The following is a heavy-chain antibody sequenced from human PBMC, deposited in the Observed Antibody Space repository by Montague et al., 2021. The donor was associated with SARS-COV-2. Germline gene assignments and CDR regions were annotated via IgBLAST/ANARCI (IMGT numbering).Heavy chain of an antibody. J-gene: IGHJ6*02. V-gene: IGHV4-34*01. CDR1: GGSFSTYY. D-gene: IGHD3-3*01. CDR3: ARDQTVLEWIWYGMDV. CDR2: IDHSRNT. Sequence: SETLSLTCAVSGGSFSTYYCAWIRQSPGKGLEWIGNIDHSRNTNYNPSLKSRVAISVDTSSTQFSLSLTSVTAADAAVYYCARDQTVLEWIWYGMDVWGPGTTVTVSS.